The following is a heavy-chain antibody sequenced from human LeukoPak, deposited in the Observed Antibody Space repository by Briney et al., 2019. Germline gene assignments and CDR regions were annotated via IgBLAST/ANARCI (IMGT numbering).Heavy chain of an antibody. Sequence: GGSLRLSCAASGFTFSSYWMSWVRQAPGKGLEWVANIKQDGSEKYYVDSVKGRFTISRDNAKNSLYLQMNSLRAEDTAVYYCARLIVAVTKFPLNAFDIWGQGTMVTVSS. CDR1: GFTFSSYW. CDR3: ARLIVAVTKFPLNAFDI. V-gene: IGHV3-7*01. CDR2: IKQDGSEK. J-gene: IGHJ3*02. D-gene: IGHD3-22*01.